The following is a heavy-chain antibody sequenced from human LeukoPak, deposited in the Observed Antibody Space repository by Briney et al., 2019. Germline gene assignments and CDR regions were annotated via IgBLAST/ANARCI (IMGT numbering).Heavy chain of an antibody. V-gene: IGHV4-39*01. D-gene: IGHD6-19*01. Sequence: SETLSLTCTVSGASISSSGFSWGWIRQPPGKGLEYIGNIYHTGSTYYNPSLKSRVTISLDTSENQFSLRLNSVTATDTAVYYCARSSAWSPFAYWGQGTLVTVSS. CDR2: IYHTGST. J-gene: IGHJ4*02. CDR1: GASISSSGFS. CDR3: ARSSAWSPFAY.